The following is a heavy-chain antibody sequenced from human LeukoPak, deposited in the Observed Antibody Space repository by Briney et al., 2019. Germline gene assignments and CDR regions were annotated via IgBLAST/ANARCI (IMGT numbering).Heavy chain of an antibody. V-gene: IGHV3-23*01. CDR1: GFTFDDYA. CDR3: AKAYQYYDFWSGYYSAPYYYYGMDV. D-gene: IGHD3-3*01. J-gene: IGHJ6*02. Sequence: GRSLRLSCAASGFTFDDYAMHWVRQAPGKGLEWVSAIRGSGGSTYYADSVKGRFTISRDNSKNTLYLQMNSLRAEDTAVYYCAKAYQYYDFWSGYYSAPYYYYGMDVWGQGTTVTVSS. CDR2: IRGSGGST.